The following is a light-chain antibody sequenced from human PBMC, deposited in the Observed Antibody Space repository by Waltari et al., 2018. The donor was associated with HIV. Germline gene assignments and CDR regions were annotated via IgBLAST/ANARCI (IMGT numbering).Light chain of an antibody. CDR3: CSYATSSTFVV. J-gene: IGLJ2*01. CDR2: EVS. CDR1: SSDVGTYNL. V-gene: IGLV2-23*02. Sequence: QSALTQPASVSGSPGQSITISCTGTSSDVGTYNLVSWYQQYPGKAPKLIIYEVSKRPSGVSNRFSCSNSGNTASLTISVLQAADEADYYCCSYATSSTFVVFGGGTKLTVL.